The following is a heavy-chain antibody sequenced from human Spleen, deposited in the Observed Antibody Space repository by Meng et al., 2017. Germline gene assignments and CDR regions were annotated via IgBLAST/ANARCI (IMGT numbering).Heavy chain of an antibody. CDR3: ARDLYVGPSDAFDI. CDR2: ISYDGSNK. D-gene: IGHD5/OR15-5a*01. J-gene: IGHJ3*02. Sequence: GGSLRLSCAVSGFTASSYEMNWVRQAPGKGLEWVAVISYDGSNKYYADSVKGRFTISRDNSKDTLYLQMNSLRAEDTAVYNCARDLYVGPSDAFDIWGQGTMVTVSS. CDR1: GFTASSYE. V-gene: IGHV3-30*04.